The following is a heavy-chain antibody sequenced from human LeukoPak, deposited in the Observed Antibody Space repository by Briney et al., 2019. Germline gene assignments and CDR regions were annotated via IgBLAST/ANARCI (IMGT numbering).Heavy chain of an antibody. CDR2: ISSSSSYI. D-gene: IGHD2-2*01. CDR3: ARGILPIVVVPAATFEP. CDR1: GFTFSSYS. V-gene: IGHV3-21*01. J-gene: IGHJ5*02. Sequence: GGSLRLSCAASGFTFSSYSMNWVRQAPGKGLEWVSSISSSSSYIYYADSVKGRFTISRDNAKNSLYLRMNSLRAEDTAVYYCARGILPIVVVPAATFEPWGQGTLVTVSS.